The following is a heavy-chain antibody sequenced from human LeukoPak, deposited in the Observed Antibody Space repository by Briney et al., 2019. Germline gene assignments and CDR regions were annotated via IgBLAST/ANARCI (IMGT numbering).Heavy chain of an antibody. J-gene: IGHJ4*02. CDR2: IYPGDSDT. V-gene: IGHV5-51*01. Sequence: GESLKISCKGSGYSFTSFWIGWVRQMPGKGLEWMGIIYPGDSDTRYSPSFQGQVTISADKSISTAYLQWSSLKASDTAMYYCARPSSDYDFWSGSVNYWGQGTLVTVSS. CDR1: GYSFTSFW. CDR3: ARPSSDYDFWSGSVNY. D-gene: IGHD3-3*01.